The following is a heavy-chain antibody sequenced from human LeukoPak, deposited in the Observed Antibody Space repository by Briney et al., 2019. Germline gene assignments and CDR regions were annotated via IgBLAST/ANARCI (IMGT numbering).Heavy chain of an antibody. Sequence: GASVKVSCKASGGTFRSYAISWVRQAPGQGLEWMGRIIPILGLANYAQKFQGRVTITADKSTSTAYMELSSLRSEDTAVYYCARPGSIAAAGTAPLGYWGQGTLVTVSS. CDR2: IIPILGLA. J-gene: IGHJ4*02. D-gene: IGHD6-13*01. CDR3: ARPGSIAAAGTAPLGY. V-gene: IGHV1-69*04. CDR1: GGTFRSYA.